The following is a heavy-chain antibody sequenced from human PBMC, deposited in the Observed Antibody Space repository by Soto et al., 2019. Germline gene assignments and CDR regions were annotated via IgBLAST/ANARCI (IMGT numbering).Heavy chain of an antibody. CDR2: IYHSGST. Sequence: SETLSLTCAVSGGSISSGGYSWSWIRQPPGKGLEWIGYIYHSGSTYYNPSLKSRVTISVDRSKNQFSLKLSSVTAADTAVYYCASRIAPAHYALWGQGTLVTVSS. V-gene: IGHV4-30-2*01. CDR3: ASRIAPAHYAL. D-gene: IGHD6-13*01. CDR1: GGSISSGGYS. J-gene: IGHJ4*02.